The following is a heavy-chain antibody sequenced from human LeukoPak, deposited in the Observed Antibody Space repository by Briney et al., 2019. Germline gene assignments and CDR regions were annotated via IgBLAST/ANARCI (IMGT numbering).Heavy chain of an antibody. V-gene: IGHV3-30-3*01. J-gene: IGHJ4*02. CDR1: GFTFSSYA. D-gene: IGHD3-10*01. CDR2: LSYDGSNY. CDR3: AARKVRGVWFYLDY. Sequence: GGSLRLSCAASGFTFSSYAMHWVRQAPGKGLEWVAVLSYDGSNYSYADSVKGRFTISRDNSKNTLYLQMNSLRVEDTAVYFCAARKVRGVWFYLDYWGQGTLVTVSS.